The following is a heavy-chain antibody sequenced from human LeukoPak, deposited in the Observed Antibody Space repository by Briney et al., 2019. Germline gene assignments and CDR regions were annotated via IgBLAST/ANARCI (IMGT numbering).Heavy chain of an antibody. V-gene: IGHV1-18*01. CDR1: GYTLTSYG. CDR3: ARLLLGYCSGGSCYSPLDY. CDR2: ISAYNGNT. J-gene: IGHJ4*02. Sequence: ASVKVSCKASGYTLTSYGISWVRQAPGQGLEWMGLISAYNGNTNYAQKLQGRVTMTTDTSTSTAYMEMRSLRSEDTAVYYCARLLLGYCSGGSCYSPLDYWGQGTLVTVSS. D-gene: IGHD2-15*01.